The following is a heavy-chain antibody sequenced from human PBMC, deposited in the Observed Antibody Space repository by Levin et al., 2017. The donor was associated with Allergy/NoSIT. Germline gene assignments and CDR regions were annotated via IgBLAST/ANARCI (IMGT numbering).Heavy chain of an antibody. CDR2: VKHSGST. CDR1: GGSFSDNY. Sequence: SQTLSLTCAVYGGSFSDNYWSWIRQPPGKGLEWIGEVKHSGSTNYNPSLKSRVAISIHTSKNQVSLTLTSMTAADTAVYYCASRKYADGYGGYYFDSWGLGTLVTVSS. V-gene: IGHV4-34*01. J-gene: IGHJ4*02. CDR3: ASRKYADGYGGYYFDS. D-gene: IGHD4-23*01.